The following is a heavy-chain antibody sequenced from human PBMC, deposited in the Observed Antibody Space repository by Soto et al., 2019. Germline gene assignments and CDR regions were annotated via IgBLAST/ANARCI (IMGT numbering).Heavy chain of an antibody. CDR1: GFTFSGSA. CDR3: TLYSGSLDY. Sequence: EVQLVESGGGLVQPGGSLKLSCAASGFTFSGSAMHWVRQASGKGLEWVGRIRSKANSYATAYAASVKGRFTISRDDSKNTAYLQMNGLKTEDTAVYYCTLYSGSLDYWGQGTLVTVSS. J-gene: IGHJ4*02. D-gene: IGHD5-12*01. V-gene: IGHV3-73*02. CDR2: IRSKANSYAT.